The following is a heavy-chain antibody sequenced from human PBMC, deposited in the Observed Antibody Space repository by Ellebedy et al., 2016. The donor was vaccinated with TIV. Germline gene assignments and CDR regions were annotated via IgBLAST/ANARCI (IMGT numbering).Heavy chain of an antibody. Sequence: AASVKVSCKASGYTFTTYAIHWVRQAPGQRPKWMGWINAGIGNTKYSEKFQGRVTITTDTSASTAYMELSSLRSEDTAVYYCARRFDIVTGSYPRGYYGLDIWGQGTTVTVSS. CDR3: ARRFDIVTGSYPRGYYGLDI. J-gene: IGHJ6*02. CDR2: INAGIGNT. V-gene: IGHV1-3*01. CDR1: GYTFTTYA. D-gene: IGHD3-9*01.